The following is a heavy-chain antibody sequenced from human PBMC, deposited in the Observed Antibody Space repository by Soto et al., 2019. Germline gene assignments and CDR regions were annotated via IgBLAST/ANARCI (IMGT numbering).Heavy chain of an antibody. CDR2: ISGSGGST. V-gene: IGHV3-23*01. CDR1: GFSFSNYV. Sequence: GGSLRLSCAASGFSFSNYVMTWVRQAPGKGLEWVSVISGSGGSTYYVDSVKGRFTISRDNSKNTLYLQMNSLRAEDTAVYYCAKDNYDILTGYYHFDYWGQGTLVTVSS. CDR3: AKDNYDILTGYYHFDY. D-gene: IGHD3-9*01. J-gene: IGHJ4*02.